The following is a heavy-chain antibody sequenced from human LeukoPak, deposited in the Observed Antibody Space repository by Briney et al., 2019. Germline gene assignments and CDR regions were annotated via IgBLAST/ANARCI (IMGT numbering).Heavy chain of an antibody. V-gene: IGHV4-34*01. CDR1: GGSFSGYY. D-gene: IGHD2-2*01. Sequence: SETLSLTCAVYGGSFSGYYWSWIRQPPGKGREWFGEINLSGSTNYNPSLKSRVTISVDTSKNQFSLKLSSVTAADTAVYYCARPKPHYCSSTSCYPYFDYWGQGTLVTVSS. J-gene: IGHJ4*02. CDR3: ARPKPHYCSSTSCYPYFDY. CDR2: INLSGST.